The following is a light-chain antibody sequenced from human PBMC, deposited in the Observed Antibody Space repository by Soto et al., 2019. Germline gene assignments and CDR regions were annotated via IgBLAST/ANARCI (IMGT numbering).Light chain of an antibody. CDR2: AAS. Sequence: DIQMTQSPSSLSASVGDRVTITCRASQSIGKHLNWYQQKPGKAPKFLIYAASNLQSGVPSRFSGSGSGTDFTLTANSLQPEDFATYYCQQGYTSAITFGQGTRLEIK. J-gene: IGKJ5*01. CDR1: QSIGKH. CDR3: QQGYTSAIT. V-gene: IGKV1-39*01.